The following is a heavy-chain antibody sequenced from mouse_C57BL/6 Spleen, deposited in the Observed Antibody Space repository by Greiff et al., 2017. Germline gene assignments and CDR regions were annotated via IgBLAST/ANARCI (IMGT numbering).Heavy chain of an antibody. V-gene: IGHV5-17*01. CDR2: ISSGSSTI. CDR1: GFTFSDYG. J-gene: IGHJ3*01. CDR3: ARTAQAAGFAY. Sequence: VQLQESGGGLVKPGGSLKLSCAASGFTFSDYGMHWVRQAPEKGLEWVAYISSGSSTIYYAETLKGRFTIARDNAKNTLFLQMTSLRSEDTAVYYCARTAQAAGFAYWGQGTLVTVSA. D-gene: IGHD3-2*02.